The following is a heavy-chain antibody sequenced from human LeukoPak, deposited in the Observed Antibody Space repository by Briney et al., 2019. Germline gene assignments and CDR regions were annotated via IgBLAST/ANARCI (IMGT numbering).Heavy chain of an antibody. D-gene: IGHD5-18*01. Sequence: WASVKVSCKASGYTFTSYAMNWVRQAPGQGLEWMGWINTNTGNPTYAQGFTGRFVFSLDTSVSMAYLQISSLKAEDTAVYYCARVFRYGYAGWFDPWGQGTLVTVSS. CDR3: ARVFRYGYAGWFDP. CDR1: GYTFTSYA. V-gene: IGHV7-4-1*04. J-gene: IGHJ5*02. CDR2: INTNTGNP.